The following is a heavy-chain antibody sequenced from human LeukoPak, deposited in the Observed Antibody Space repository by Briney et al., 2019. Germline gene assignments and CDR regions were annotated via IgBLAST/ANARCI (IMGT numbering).Heavy chain of an antibody. CDR2: ISYDGSNK. V-gene: IGHV3-30*18. J-gene: IGHJ6*03. CDR1: GFTFSSYG. CDR3: AKDWEWLRPYYYYMDV. D-gene: IGHD6-19*01. Sequence: GGSLRLSCAASGFTFSSYGMHWVRQAPGKGLEWVAVISYDGSNKYCADSVKGRFTISRDNSKNTLYLQMNSLRAEDTAVYYCAKDWEWLRPYYYYMDVWGKGTTVTVSS.